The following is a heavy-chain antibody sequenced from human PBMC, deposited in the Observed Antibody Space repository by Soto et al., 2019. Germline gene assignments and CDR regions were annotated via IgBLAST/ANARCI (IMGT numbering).Heavy chain of an antibody. CDR2: ISSSSSYI. Sequence: EVQLVESGGGLVKPGGSLRLSCAASGFTFSSYSMNWVRQAPGKGLEWVSSISSSSSYIYYADSVKGRFTISRDNAKNSLYLQMNSLRAEDTAVYYCASMPREYSGYHLGYWGQGTLVTVSS. J-gene: IGHJ4*02. CDR1: GFTFSSYS. D-gene: IGHD5-12*01. V-gene: IGHV3-21*01. CDR3: ASMPREYSGYHLGY.